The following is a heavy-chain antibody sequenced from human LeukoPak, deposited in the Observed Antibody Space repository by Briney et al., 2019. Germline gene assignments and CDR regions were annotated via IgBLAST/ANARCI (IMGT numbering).Heavy chain of an antibody. CDR2: IYYSGST. CDR1: GGSISSSSYY. V-gene: IGHV4-39*07. CDR3: ARVGSGAAAGYFHYYMDV. Sequence: SETLSLTCTVSGGSISSSSYYWGWIRQPPGKGLEWIGSIYYSGSTYYNPSLKSRVTISVDTSKNQFSLKLSSVSAADTAVYFCARVGSGAAAGYFHYYMDVWGKGTTVTVSS. J-gene: IGHJ6*03. D-gene: IGHD6-13*01.